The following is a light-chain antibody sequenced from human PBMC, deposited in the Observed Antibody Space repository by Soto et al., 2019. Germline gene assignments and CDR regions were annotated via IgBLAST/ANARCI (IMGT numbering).Light chain of an antibody. CDR3: AVCDDSLNGCV. CDR2: SNT. CDR1: SSNIGSNT. J-gene: IGLJ1*01. V-gene: IGLV1-44*01. Sequence: QSVLTQAPSVSETPGQRVTISCSGSSSNIGSNTVNWYRQLPETAPKLLIYSNTQRPSGVPDRFSGSKSGTSASLAISGLQSEDEADYYCAVCDDSLNGCVFGTGTKVTVL.